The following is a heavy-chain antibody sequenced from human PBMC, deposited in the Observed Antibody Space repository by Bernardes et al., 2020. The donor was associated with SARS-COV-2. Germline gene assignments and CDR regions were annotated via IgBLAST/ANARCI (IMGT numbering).Heavy chain of an antibody. CDR1: GFSFSSYS. J-gene: IGHJ4*02. Sequence: GGSLRLSCAASGFSFSSYSMSWVRQAPGKGLEWVSSIDSTSTYIFYADSVKGRFTISRDDAKNSLYLYMNSLRADDTAIYYCAREGARVRYVALADYWGQGTLVTVSS. CDR2: IDSTSTYI. V-gene: IGHV3-21*01. CDR3: AREGARVRYVALADY. D-gene: IGHD3-9*01.